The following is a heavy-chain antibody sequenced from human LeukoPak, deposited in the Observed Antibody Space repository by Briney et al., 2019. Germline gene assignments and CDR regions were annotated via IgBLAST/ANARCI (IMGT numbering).Heavy chain of an antibody. J-gene: IGHJ6*03. CDR1: GFTFSSYG. Sequence: GGSLRLSCAASGFTFSSYGMHWVRQAPGKGLEWVAFIRYDGSNKYYADSVKGRFTISRDNSKNTLYLQMNSLRAEDTAVYYCAKLPTTSCYYYYYMDVWGKGTTVTISS. CDR3: AKLPTTSCYYYYYMDV. CDR2: IRYDGSNK. D-gene: IGHD2-2*01. V-gene: IGHV3-30*02.